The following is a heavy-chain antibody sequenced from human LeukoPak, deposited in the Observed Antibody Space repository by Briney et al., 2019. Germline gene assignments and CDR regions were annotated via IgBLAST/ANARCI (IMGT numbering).Heavy chain of an antibody. CDR1: GYTFTGYY. J-gene: IGHJ5*02. CDR2: INPNSGGT. CDR3: ARGSYYSWFDP. D-gene: IGHD1-26*01. Sequence: GASVKVSCKASGYTFTGYYMHWVRQAPGQGLEWMGRINPNSGGTNYAQKFQGRVTMTRDTSISTAYMELSSLRSEDTAVYYCARGSYYSWFDPWGQGTLVTVSS. V-gene: IGHV1-2*06.